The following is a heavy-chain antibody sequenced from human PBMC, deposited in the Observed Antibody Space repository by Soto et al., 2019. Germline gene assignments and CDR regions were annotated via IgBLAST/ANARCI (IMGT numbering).Heavy chain of an antibody. J-gene: IGHJ4*02. V-gene: IGHV5-51*01. CDR1: GYTFNEYW. CDR2: IYTGDYDT. D-gene: IGHD1-20*01. CDR3: GRNISGISKPYHLDX. Sequence: PGESLKISCKGSGYTFNEYWIGWVRQMPGKGLELMVIIYTGDYDTRYSPSFQGQVTISVYRSITNDYLQWNNLKASDTAMYYCGRNISGISKPYHLDXWGPGTLVTVS.